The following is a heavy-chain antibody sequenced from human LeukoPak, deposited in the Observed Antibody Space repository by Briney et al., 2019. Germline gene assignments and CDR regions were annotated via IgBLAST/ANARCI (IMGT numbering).Heavy chain of an antibody. D-gene: IGHD2-2*01. Sequence: ASVKVSCKASGYTFTGYYMHWVRQAPGQGPEWMGWINPNSGGTNYAQKFQGRVTMTRDTSINTAYMELSRLRSDDTAVYYCARELGYQLPRDAFDIWGQGTMVTVSS. CDR1: GYTFTGYY. CDR3: ARELGYQLPRDAFDI. J-gene: IGHJ3*02. V-gene: IGHV1-2*02. CDR2: INPNSGGT.